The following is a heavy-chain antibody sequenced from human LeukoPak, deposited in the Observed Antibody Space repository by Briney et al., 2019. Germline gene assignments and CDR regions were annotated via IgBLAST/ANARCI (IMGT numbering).Heavy chain of an antibody. CDR1: GYTFTGYY. V-gene: IGHV1-2*02. Sequence: ASVKVSCKASGYTFTGYYMHWVRQAPGQGLEWMGWINPNSGGTNYAQKFQGRVTMTTDTSTSTAYMELRSLRSDDTAVYYCARDRVPRYYYDSSGYYVSGAFDIWGQGTMVTVSS. J-gene: IGHJ3*02. D-gene: IGHD3-22*01. CDR2: INPNSGGT. CDR3: ARDRVPRYYYDSSGYYVSGAFDI.